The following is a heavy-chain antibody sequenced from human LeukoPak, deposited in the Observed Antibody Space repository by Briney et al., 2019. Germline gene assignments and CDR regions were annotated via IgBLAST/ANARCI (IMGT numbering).Heavy chain of an antibody. J-gene: IGHJ1*01. Sequence: GGSLRLSCAASGFTVSSNYMSWVRQAPGKGLEWVGRIKSKTDGGTTDYAAPVKDRFTISRDDSKNTLYLQMNSLKTEDTAVYYCTTDNPVVRGEKYFQHWGQGTLVTVSS. V-gene: IGHV3-15*01. CDR2: IKSKTDGGTT. CDR1: GFTVSSNY. CDR3: TTDNPVVRGEKYFQH. D-gene: IGHD3-10*01.